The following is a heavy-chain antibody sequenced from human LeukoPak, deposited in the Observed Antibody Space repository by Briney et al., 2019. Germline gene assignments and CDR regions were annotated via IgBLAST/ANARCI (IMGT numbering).Heavy chain of an antibody. CDR3: ARHPGVLTGYSYYFDY. Sequence: PSETLSLTCAVYGGSFSGYYWSWIRQPPGKGLEWIGEINHSGSTNYNPSLKSRVTISVDTSKNRFSLKLSSVTAADTAVYYCARHPGVLTGYSYYFDYWGQGTLVTVSS. D-gene: IGHD3-9*01. CDR1: GGSFSGYY. V-gene: IGHV4-34*01. CDR2: INHSGST. J-gene: IGHJ4*02.